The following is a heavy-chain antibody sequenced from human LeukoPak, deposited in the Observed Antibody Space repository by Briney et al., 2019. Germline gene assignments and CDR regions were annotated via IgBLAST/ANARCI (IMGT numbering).Heavy chain of an antibody. D-gene: IGHD2-8*01. V-gene: IGHV3-21*01. CDR3: ARDLMVYAMVEYFQH. J-gene: IGHJ1*01. Sequence: PGGSLRLSCAASGFTFSSYSMNWVRQAPGKGLEWVSSISSSSSYIYYADSVKGRFTISRDNAKNSLYLQMNSLRAEDTAVYYCARDLMVYAMVEYFQHWGQGTLVTVSS. CDR1: GFTFSSYS. CDR2: ISSSSSYI.